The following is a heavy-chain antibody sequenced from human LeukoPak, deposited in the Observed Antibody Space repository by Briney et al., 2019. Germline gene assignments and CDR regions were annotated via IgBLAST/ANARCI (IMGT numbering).Heavy chain of an antibody. Sequence: SETLSLTCAVYGGSISSYYWSWIRQPPGKGLEWIGYIYTSGSTNYNPSLKSRVTISVDTSKNQFSLELSSVTAADTAVYYCASASIAAPSGFDYWGQGTLVTVSS. CDR2: IYTSGST. D-gene: IGHD6-6*01. CDR3: ASASIAAPSGFDY. V-gene: IGHV4-4*09. J-gene: IGHJ4*02. CDR1: GGSISSYY.